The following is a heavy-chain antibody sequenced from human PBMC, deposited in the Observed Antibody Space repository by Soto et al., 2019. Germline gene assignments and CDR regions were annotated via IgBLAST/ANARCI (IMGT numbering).Heavy chain of an antibody. CDR3: TTGLVRRYGYYYGMDV. Sequence: GGSLRLSCAASGFTFSNAWMNWVRQAPGKGLEWVGRIKSKTDGGTTDYAAPVKGRFTISRDDSKNTLYLQMNSLKTEDTAVYYCTTGLVRRYGYYYGMDVWGQGTTVTVSS. D-gene: IGHD2-2*01. J-gene: IGHJ6*02. CDR1: GFTFSNAW. V-gene: IGHV3-15*07. CDR2: IKSKTDGGTT.